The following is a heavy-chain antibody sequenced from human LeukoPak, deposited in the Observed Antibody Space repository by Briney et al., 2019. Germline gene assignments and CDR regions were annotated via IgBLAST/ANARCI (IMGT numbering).Heavy chain of an antibody. D-gene: IGHD6-19*01. V-gene: IGHV4-34*01. Sequence: SETLSLTCAVYGGSFSGYYWSWIRQPPGKGLEWIGEINHSGSTNYNPSLKSRVTISVDTSKNQFSLKLSSVTAADTAVYYCARGIAVAGKADYWGQGTLVTVSS. CDR3: ARGIAVAGKADY. CDR2: INHSGST. J-gene: IGHJ4*02. CDR1: GGSFSGYY.